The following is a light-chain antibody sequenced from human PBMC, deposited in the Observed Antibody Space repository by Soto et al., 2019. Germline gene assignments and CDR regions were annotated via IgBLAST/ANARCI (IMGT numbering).Light chain of an antibody. CDR3: CSYAHNFHV. V-gene: IGLV2-11*01. CDR2: DVS. CDR1: SSDVGAYNF. J-gene: IGLJ1*01. Sequence: QSALTQPRSVSGSLGQSVTISCTGTSSDVGAYNFVSWYQQRPGRAPKLILCDVSKRPSGVPDRFSGSKSGNTASLTISGVQAEDEADYYCCSYAHNFHVFGTGTKVTVL.